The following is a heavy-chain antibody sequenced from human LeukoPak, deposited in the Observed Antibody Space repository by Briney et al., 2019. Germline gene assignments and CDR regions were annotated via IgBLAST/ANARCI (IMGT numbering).Heavy chain of an antibody. V-gene: IGHV3-33*06. CDR1: GVTFSSYC. CDR2: IWYDGSNK. Sequence: GGSLRLSCAASGVTFSSYCMHWVRQAPGKGLEWVAVIWYDGSNKYYADSVKGRFTISRDNSKNTPYLQMSSLRAEDTAVYYCAKAYLAWYFDLWGRGTLVTVSS. J-gene: IGHJ2*01. CDR3: AKAYLAWYFDL.